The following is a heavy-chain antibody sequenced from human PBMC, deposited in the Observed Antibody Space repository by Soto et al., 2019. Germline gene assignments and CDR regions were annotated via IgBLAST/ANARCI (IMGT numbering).Heavy chain of an antibody. J-gene: IGHJ3*01. V-gene: IGHV3-23*01. CDR1: GFTFSSCA. CDR3: AKNYYYNGGAFDF. Sequence: GGSLRLSCIGSGFTFSSCAVTWVRQAPGKGLEWVSSISARGESIYYANSVKGRFTISRDNSKSTVFLQMNSLRGEDTAVYYCAKNYYYNGGAFDFWGQGTMVTVSS. CDR2: ISARGESI. D-gene: IGHD3-10*01.